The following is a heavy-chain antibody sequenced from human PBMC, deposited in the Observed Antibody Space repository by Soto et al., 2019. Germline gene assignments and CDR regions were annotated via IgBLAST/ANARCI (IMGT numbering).Heavy chain of an antibody. CDR3: ARPIAARYYGDYGPYGMDV. CDR2: IIPIFGTA. V-gene: IGHV1-69*13. Sequence: SVKVSCKASGGTFSSYAISWVRQAPGQGLEWMGGIIPIFGTANYAQKFQGRVTITADESTSTAYMELSSLRSEDTAVYYCARPIAARYYGDYGPYGMDVWGQGTTVTVSS. CDR1: GGTFSSYA. D-gene: IGHD4-17*01. J-gene: IGHJ6*02.